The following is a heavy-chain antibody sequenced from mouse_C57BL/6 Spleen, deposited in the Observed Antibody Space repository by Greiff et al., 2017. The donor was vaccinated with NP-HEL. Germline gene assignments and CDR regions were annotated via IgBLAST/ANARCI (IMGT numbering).Heavy chain of an antibody. V-gene: IGHV1-62-2*01. D-gene: IGHD1-1*01. CDR1: GYTFTEYT. Sequence: QVQLKESGAELVKPGASVKLSCKASGYTFTEYTIHWVKQRSGQGLEWIGWFYPGSGSTKYNEKFKDKATLTADKSSSTAYMELSRLTSEDSAVYFCARHEGWYDYCGGIGRWFAYWGQGTLVTVSA. CDR3: ARHEGWYDYCGGIGRWFAY. J-gene: IGHJ3*01. CDR2: FYPGSGST.